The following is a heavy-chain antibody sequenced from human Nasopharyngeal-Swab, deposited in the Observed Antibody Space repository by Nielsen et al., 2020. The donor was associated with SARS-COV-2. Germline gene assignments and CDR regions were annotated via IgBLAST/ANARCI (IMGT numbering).Heavy chain of an antibody. CDR1: GFAFSSYG. D-gene: IGHD2/OR15-2a*01. Sequence: GAALKSCWGVAGFAFSSYGMNWVRQAPGKGLEWVSYISSSGSTIYYADSVKGRFTISRDNSKNTLYLQMNSLRAEDTAVYYCAKDFSLSAFMVADMGFDYWGQGTLVTVSS. J-gene: IGHJ4*02. V-gene: IGHV3-48*03. CDR3: AKDFSLSAFMVADMGFDY. CDR2: ISSSGSTI.